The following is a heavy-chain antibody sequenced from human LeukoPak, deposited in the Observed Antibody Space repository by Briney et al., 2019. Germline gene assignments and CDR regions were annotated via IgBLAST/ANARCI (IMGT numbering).Heavy chain of an antibody. V-gene: IGHV4-59*02. CDR1: GGSVSSYY. J-gene: IGHJ5*02. Sequence: PSETLSLTCTVSGGSVSSYYWSWIRQPPGKGLEWIGYIYYSGGTNYNPSLKSRVTISVDTSKNQFSLKLSSVTAADTAVYYCARAYWSYYYDSSGYYNWFDPWGQGTLVTVSS. CDR3: ARAYWSYYYDSSGYYNWFDP. CDR2: IYYSGGT. D-gene: IGHD3-22*01.